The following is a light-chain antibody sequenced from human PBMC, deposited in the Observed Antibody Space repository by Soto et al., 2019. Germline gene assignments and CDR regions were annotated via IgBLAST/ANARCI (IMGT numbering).Light chain of an antibody. CDR1: SSEVGGYKY. Sequence: QSVLTQPASVSGSPGQSIAISCTGSSSEVGGYKYVSWYQQHPGKAPKLMIYDVSNRPSGVSDRFSGSKSGNTASLTISGLQSEDEADYYCSSYTSSNSYVFGTGTKVTVL. V-gene: IGLV2-14*03. CDR3: SSYTSSNSYV. J-gene: IGLJ1*01. CDR2: DVS.